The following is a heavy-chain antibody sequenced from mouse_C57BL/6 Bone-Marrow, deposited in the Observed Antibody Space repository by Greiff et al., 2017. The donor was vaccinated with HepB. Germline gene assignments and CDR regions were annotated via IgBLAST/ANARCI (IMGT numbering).Heavy chain of an antibody. CDR1: GYTFTSYW. J-gene: IGHJ1*03. Sequence: VKLQQPGAELVKPGASVKLSCKASGYTFTSYWMHWVKQRPGRGLEWIGRIDPNSGGTKYNEKFKSKATLTVDKPSSTAYMQLSSLTSEDSAVYYCARWYYAWYFDVWGTGTTVTVSS. CDR3: ARWYYAWYFDV. D-gene: IGHD1-1*01. CDR2: IDPNSGGT. V-gene: IGHV1-72*01.